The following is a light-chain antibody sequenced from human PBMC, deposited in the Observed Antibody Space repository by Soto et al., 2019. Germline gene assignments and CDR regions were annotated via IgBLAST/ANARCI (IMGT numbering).Light chain of an antibody. Sequence: QSGLTQPPSASGTPGQTIIISCSGSSANVGRNTVNWYQHLPGTAPKVLIYRNSHRPSGVPDRFSGSQSGSSASLAISGLQSEDEAEDYWAAWDDNLRGLVFGGGTQVNVL. CDR2: RNS. V-gene: IGLV1-44*01. CDR3: AAWDDNLRGLV. J-gene: IGLJ3*02. CDR1: SANVGRNT.